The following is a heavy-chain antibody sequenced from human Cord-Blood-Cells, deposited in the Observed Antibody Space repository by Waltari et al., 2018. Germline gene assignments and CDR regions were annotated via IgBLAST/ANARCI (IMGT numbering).Heavy chain of an antibody. CDR3: AKLGTGY. CDR2: ISGNRGSI. D-gene: IGHD7-27*01. J-gene: IGHJ4*02. Sequence: EVQQVESGGGLVQPGRSLRLSCAASGFTFDAYAMHWVRQAPGKGLEWVSGISGNRGSICYADSVKGRFTISRDNAKNSLYLQMNSLRAEETALYYCAKLGTGYWGQGTLVTVSS. V-gene: IGHV3-9*01. CDR1: GFTFDAYA.